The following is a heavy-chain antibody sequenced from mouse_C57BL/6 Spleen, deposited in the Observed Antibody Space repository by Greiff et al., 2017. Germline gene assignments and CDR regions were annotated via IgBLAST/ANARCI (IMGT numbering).Heavy chain of an antibody. CDR3: ARSGGYGSSLPYWYFDV. CDR2: IDPSDSYT. V-gene: IGHV1-50*01. CDR1: GYTFTSYW. J-gene: IGHJ1*03. D-gene: IGHD1-1*01. Sequence: QVQLQQPGAELVKPGASVKLSCKASGYTFTSYWMQWVKQRPGQGLEWIGEIDPSDSYTNYNQKFKGKATLTVDTSSSTAYMQLSSLTSEDSAVXYCARSGGYGSSLPYWYFDVWGTGTTVTVSS.